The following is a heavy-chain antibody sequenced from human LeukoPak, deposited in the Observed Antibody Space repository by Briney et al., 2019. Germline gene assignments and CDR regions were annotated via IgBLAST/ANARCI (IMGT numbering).Heavy chain of an antibody. J-gene: IGHJ3*02. V-gene: IGHV4-30-2*01. Sequence: SETLSLTCAVSGGSISSGGYSWSWIRQPPGKGLEWIGYIYHSGSTYYNPSLKSRVTISVDRSKNQFSLKLSSVTAADTAVYYCARDQGGAFDIWGQGTMVTVSS. CDR3: ARDQGGAFDI. CDR2: IYHSGST. CDR1: GGSISSGGYS. D-gene: IGHD1-26*01.